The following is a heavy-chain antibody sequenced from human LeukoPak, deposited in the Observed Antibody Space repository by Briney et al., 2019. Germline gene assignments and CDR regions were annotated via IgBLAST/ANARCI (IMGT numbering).Heavy chain of an antibody. CDR1: GYTFTNYG. D-gene: IGHD3-10*01. Sequence: GASVKVSCKASGYTFTNYGISWVRQAPGQGLEWMGWISAYNGNTNYAQKLQDRVTMTTDTSTSTAYMELRSLRSDDTAVHYCARAYYGSGGSLTHTDFDYWGQGTLVTVTS. J-gene: IGHJ4*02. V-gene: IGHV1-18*04. CDR3: ARAYYGSGGSLTHTDFDY. CDR2: ISAYNGNT.